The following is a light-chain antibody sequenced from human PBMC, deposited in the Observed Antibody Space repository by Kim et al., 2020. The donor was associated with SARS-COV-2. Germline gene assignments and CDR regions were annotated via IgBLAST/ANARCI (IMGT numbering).Light chain of an antibody. J-gene: IGLJ2*01. CDR3: CSYAGNHNFPVV. V-gene: IGLV2-8*01. Sequence: QSALTQPPSASGSTGQSVTISCTGTNSDVGGYYYVSWYQQHPGKAPKLVFYEVDKRPSGVNDRFSGSKSVNTASLTVCGLQAEDEADYYCCSYAGNHNFPVVFGGVTKLTVL. CDR1: NSDVGGYYY. CDR2: EVD.